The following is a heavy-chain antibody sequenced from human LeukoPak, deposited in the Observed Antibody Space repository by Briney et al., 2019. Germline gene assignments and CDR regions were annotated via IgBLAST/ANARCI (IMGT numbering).Heavy chain of an antibody. D-gene: IGHD4-11*01. CDR3: ARRNSDYALDY. CDR2: IYNSGST. CDR1: GGSISSYY. J-gene: IGHJ4*02. V-gene: IGHV4-59*08. Sequence: SETLSLTCTVSGGSISSYYWSWIRQSPGKGLEWIGYIYNSGSTNYNPSLKSRVTISVDTSKNQFSLILSSVTAADTAVYYCARRNSDYALDYWGQGALVTVSS.